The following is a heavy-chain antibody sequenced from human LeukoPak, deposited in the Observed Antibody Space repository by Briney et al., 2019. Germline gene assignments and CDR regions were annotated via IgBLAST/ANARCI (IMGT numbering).Heavy chain of an antibody. CDR1: GYTFTGYY. CDR2: INPNSGGT. D-gene: IGHD2-15*01. Sequence: ASVTVSCKASGYTFTGYYMYWVRQAPGQGLEWMGWINPNSGGTNYAQKFQGWVTMTRDTSISTAYMELSRLRSDDTAVYYCAREDNTLPYFQHWGQGTLVTVSS. J-gene: IGHJ1*01. CDR3: AREDNTLPYFQH. V-gene: IGHV1-2*04.